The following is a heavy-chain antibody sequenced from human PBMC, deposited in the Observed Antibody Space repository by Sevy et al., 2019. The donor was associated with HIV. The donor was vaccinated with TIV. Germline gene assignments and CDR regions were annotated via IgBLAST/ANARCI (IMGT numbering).Heavy chain of an antibody. CDR3: ARTQAINMAHPGDFDY. CDR1: GFPFTSYG. D-gene: IGHD3-10*01. Sequence: ASVKVSCKASGFPFTSYGFHWVRQAPGQGLEWMGWISAYNGDTKYAQRFQGRLTMTTDTPTSTVNMELRSLEFDDTAIYYCARTQAINMAHPGDFDYWGQGTLVTVSS. J-gene: IGHJ4*02. V-gene: IGHV1-18*01. CDR2: ISAYNGDT.